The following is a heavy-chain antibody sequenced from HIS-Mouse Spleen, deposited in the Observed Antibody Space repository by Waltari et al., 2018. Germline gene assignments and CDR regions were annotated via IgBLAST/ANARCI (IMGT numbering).Heavy chain of an antibody. CDR3: AREQGSSWYSIDY. CDR1: GYTFTGYY. V-gene: IGHV1-2*02. Sequence: QVQLVQSGAEVKKPGASVKVSCKASGYTFTGYYMHWVRQAPGQGLEWMGWINPNSGGTNHAQKFQGRVTMTRDTSISTAYMELSRLRSDDTAVYYCAREQGSSWYSIDYWGQGTLVTVSS. D-gene: IGHD6-13*01. J-gene: IGHJ4*02. CDR2: INPNSGGT.